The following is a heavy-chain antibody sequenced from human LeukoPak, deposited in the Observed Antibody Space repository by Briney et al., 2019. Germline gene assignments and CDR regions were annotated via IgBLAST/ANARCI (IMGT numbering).Heavy chain of an antibody. J-gene: IGHJ5*02. CDR2: IYYSGST. CDR1: GGSIIGFY. Sequence: SEALSLTCTVSGGSIIGFYWSWIRQPPGKGLEWIGYIYYSGSTNYSPSLKSRVTISVDTSKNQFSLKLSSVTAADTAVYYCARGGNWFDPWGQGTLVTVSS. CDR3: ARGGNWFDP. V-gene: IGHV4-59*01.